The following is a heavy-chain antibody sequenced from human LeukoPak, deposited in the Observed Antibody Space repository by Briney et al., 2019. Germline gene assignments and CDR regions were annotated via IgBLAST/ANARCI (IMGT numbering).Heavy chain of an antibody. D-gene: IGHD4-23*01. J-gene: IGHJ6*02. CDR3: VPVTSPNYYYYGMDV. Sequence: GSSVKLSCTASGGTFSSYAISWVRQAPGQGLEWMGRIIPILGIANYAHKVHGRVTITADKSTSTSYMELSSLTSEDTAVYYCVPVTSPNYYYYGMDVWGQGTTVTVS. CDR1: GGTFSSYA. V-gene: IGHV1-69*04. CDR2: IIPILGIA.